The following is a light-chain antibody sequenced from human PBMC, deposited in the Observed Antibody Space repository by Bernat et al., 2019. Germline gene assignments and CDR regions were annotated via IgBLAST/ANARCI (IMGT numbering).Light chain of an antibody. CDR3: QKYNFAPRA. CDR2: DAT. V-gene: IGKV1-27*01. CDR1: QDISNY. J-gene: IGKJ2*01. Sequence: DIQMTQSPSSLSASVGDRVTITCRASQDISNYLAWYQQKPGEVPKLLIYDATTLQSGVPSRFSGSGSGTEFTPTISSLKPEDVATYYCQKYNFAPRAFGQGTKLDLK.